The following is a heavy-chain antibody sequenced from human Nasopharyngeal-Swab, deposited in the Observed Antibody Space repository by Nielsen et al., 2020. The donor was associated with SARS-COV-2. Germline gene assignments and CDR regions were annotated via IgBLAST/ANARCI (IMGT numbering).Heavy chain of an antibody. CDR3: ARDLYRQQWPLYNYYGMDV. V-gene: IGHV3-53*01. D-gene: IGHD6-19*01. CDR2: IYSGGST. J-gene: IGHJ6*02. CDR1: GFTVSSNY. Sequence: GESLKIFCAASGFTVSSNYMSWVRQAPGKGLEWVSVIYSGGSTYYADSVKGRFTISRDNSKNTLYLQMNSLRAEDTAVYYCARDLYRQQWPLYNYYGMDVWGQGTTVTVSS.